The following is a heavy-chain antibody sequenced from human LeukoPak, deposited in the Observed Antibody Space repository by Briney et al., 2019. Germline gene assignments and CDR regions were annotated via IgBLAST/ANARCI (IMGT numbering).Heavy chain of an antibody. CDR3: AIDTMVPFDY. Sequence: GGSLRLSCAASGFTFSSYGMHWVRQAPGKGLEWVSFIRNDGSNKYYADSVKGRFTISRDNSKNTLYLQMNSLRAEDTAVYYCAIDTMVPFDYWGQGTLVTVSS. V-gene: IGHV3-30*02. J-gene: IGHJ4*02. CDR1: GFTFSSYG. CDR2: IRNDGSNK. D-gene: IGHD3-10*01.